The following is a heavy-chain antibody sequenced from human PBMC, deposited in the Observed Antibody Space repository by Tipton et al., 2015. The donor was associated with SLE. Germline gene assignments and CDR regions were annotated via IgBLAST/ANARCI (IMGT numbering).Heavy chain of an antibody. CDR3: ARVGHGFDSSGFNSQYYYYRDV. J-gene: IGHJ6*03. CDR1: GGSITSYY. V-gene: IGHV4-59*01. CDR2: VYSSGST. D-gene: IGHD3-22*01. Sequence: TLSLTCTVSGGSITSYYWNWIRQAPGKGLEWVGYVYSSGSTHYNPSLSSRVTITLYTPKNQFSLRLTSATAADTAVYYCARVGHGFDSSGFNSQYYYYRDVWGNVITVIVSS.